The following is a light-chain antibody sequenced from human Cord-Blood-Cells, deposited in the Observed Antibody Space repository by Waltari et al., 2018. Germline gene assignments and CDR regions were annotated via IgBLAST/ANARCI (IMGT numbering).Light chain of an antibody. CDR3: QQSYSTPPWT. CDR1: QSISSY. J-gene: IGKJ1*01. Sequence: DIQMTQSPSSLSASVGDRVTITCRASQSISSYLNWYQQKPGKAPKLLIYAASSLQSGVPSRFSGSGSGTDFTRTISSLQPEDFATYYCQQSYSTPPWTFGQGTQVEIK. V-gene: IGKV1-39*01. CDR2: AAS.